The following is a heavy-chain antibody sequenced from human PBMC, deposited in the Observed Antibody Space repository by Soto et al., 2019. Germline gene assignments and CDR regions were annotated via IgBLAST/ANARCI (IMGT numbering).Heavy chain of an antibody. CDR2: IKHSGSS. D-gene: IGHD6-19*01. CDR1: ALSFSHSY. Sequence: SDTLSLTCAVYALSFSHSYWNWIRQHPGKGLEWIVKIKHSGSSNYNPSLRSRVSISVDMSKNQFSLRLTSVTAADTAVYYCARGGSSDWQVALDIWGQGTLVTVS. CDR3: ARGGSSDWQVALDI. J-gene: IGHJ3*02. V-gene: IGHV4-34*01.